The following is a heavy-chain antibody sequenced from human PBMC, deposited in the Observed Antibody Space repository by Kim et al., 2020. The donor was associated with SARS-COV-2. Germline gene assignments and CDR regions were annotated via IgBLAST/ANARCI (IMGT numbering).Heavy chain of an antibody. J-gene: IGHJ6*02. D-gene: IGHD3-3*01. Sequence: GGSLRLSCSASGFTFSSYAMHWVRQAPGKGLEYVSAISSNGGSTYYADSVKGRFTISRDNSKNTLYLQMSSLRAEDTAVYYCVKATFSDFGVVTPHHYYYGMDVWGQGTTVTVCS. V-gene: IGHV3-64D*09. CDR3: VKATFSDFGVVTPHHYYYGMDV. CDR2: ISSNGGST. CDR1: GFTFSSYA.